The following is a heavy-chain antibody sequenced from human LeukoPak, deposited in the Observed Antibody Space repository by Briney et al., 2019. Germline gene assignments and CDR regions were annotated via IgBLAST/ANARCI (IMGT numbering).Heavy chain of an antibody. CDR3: ARNFWSGYSLDY. CDR2: IYYSGST. V-gene: IGHV4-59*01. J-gene: IGHJ4*02. Sequence: SETLSLTCTVSGGSISSYYCSWIRQPPGKGLEWIGYIYYSGSTNYNPSLKSRVTISVDTSKNQFSLKLSSVTAADTAVYYCARNFWSGYSLDYWGQGTLVTVSS. D-gene: IGHD3-3*01. CDR1: GGSISSYY.